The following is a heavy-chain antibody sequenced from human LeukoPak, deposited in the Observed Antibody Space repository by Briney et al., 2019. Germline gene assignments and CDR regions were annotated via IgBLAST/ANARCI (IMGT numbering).Heavy chain of an antibody. D-gene: IGHD6-6*01. Sequence: PSETLSLTCAVYGGSFSGYYWSWIRQPPGKGLEWIGEINHSGSTNYNPSLKSRVTISVDTSKNQFSLKLGSVTAADTAVYYCARLGSGIAARLGIFDYWGQGTLVTVS. V-gene: IGHV4-34*01. J-gene: IGHJ4*02. CDR2: INHSGST. CDR1: GGSFSGYY. CDR3: ARLGSGIAARLGIFDY.